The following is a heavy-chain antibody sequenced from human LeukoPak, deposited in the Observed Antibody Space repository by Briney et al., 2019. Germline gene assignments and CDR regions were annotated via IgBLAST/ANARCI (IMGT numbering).Heavy chain of an antibody. D-gene: IGHD3-10*01. CDR2: IYSGGST. Sequence: SGGSLRLSCAASGFTVSSNYMSWVRRAPGKGLEWVSVIYSGGSTYYADSVKGRFTISRDNSKNTLYLQMNSLRAEDTAVYYCARDLSYGSGSYYYYFDYWGQGTLVTVSS. CDR3: ARDLSYGSGSYYYYFDY. CDR1: GFTVSSNY. J-gene: IGHJ4*02. V-gene: IGHV3-66*01.